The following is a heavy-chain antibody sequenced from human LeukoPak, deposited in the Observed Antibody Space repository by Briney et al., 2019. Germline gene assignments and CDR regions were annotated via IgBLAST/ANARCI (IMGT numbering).Heavy chain of an antibody. J-gene: IGHJ5*02. CDR1: GFTFSSYG. CDR2: ISGSGGST. CDR3: ARNLDMITFGGPESAWFDP. V-gene: IGHV3-23*01. Sequence: GGSLRLSCAASGFTFSSYGMSWVRQAPGKGLEWVSAISGSGGSTYYADSVKGRFTISRDNSKNTLYLQMNSLRAEDTAVYYCARNLDMITFGGPESAWFDPWGQGTLVTVSS. D-gene: IGHD3-16*01.